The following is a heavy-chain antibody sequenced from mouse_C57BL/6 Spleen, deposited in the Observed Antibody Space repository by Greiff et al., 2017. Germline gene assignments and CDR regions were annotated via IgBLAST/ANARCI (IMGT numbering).Heavy chain of an antibody. CDR3: VSTTEDWYFDV. J-gene: IGHJ1*03. V-gene: IGHV5S21*01. D-gene: IGHD1-1*01. Sequence: EVQRVESGEGFVKPGGSLKLSCAASGFTFSSYAMSWVRQTPEKRLAWVAYISSGGDYIYYADTVKGRFTISRDNARNTLYLQMSSLKSEDTAMYYSVSTTEDWYFDVWGTGTTVTVSS. CDR1: GFTFSSYA. CDR2: ISSGGDYI.